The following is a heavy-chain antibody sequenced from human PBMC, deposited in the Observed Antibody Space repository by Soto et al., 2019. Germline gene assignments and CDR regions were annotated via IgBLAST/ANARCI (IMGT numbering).Heavy chain of an antibody. V-gene: IGHV1-69*13. CDR3: ARGLAAAGTHSGDY. Sequence: SVKVSCKASGGTFSSYAISWVRQAPGQGLEWMGGIIPIFGTANYAQKFQGRVTITADESTSTAYMELSSLRSEDTAVYYCARGLAAAGTHSGDYWGQGTLVTVSS. J-gene: IGHJ4*02. CDR2: IIPIFGTA. D-gene: IGHD6-13*01. CDR1: GGTFSSYA.